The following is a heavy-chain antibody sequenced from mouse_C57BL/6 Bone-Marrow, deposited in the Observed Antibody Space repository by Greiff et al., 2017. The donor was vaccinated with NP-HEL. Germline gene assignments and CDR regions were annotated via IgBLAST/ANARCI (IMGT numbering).Heavy chain of an antibody. CDR1: GYTFTDYN. Sequence: VQLKESGPELVKPGASVKIPCKASGYTFTDYNMDWVKQSHGKSLEWIGDINPNNGGTIYNQKFKGKATLTVDKSSSTAYMELRSLTSEDTAVYYCARRGIYYDYDFDYWGQGTTLTVSS. CDR3: ARRGIYYDYDFDY. V-gene: IGHV1-18*01. J-gene: IGHJ2*01. CDR2: INPNNGGT. D-gene: IGHD2-4*01.